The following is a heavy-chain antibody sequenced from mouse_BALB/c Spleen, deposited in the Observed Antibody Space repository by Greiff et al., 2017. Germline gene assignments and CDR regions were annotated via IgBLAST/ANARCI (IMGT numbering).Heavy chain of an antibody. Sequence: EVQGVESGGGLVKPGGSLKLSCAASGFTFSSYAMSWVRQTPEKRLEWVATISSGGSYTYYPDSVKGRFTISRDNAKNTLYLQMSSLRSEDTAMYYCARELGLFAYWGQGTLVTVSA. CDR1: GFTFSSYA. J-gene: IGHJ3*01. CDR3: ARELGLFAY. CDR2: ISSGGSYT. V-gene: IGHV5-9-3*01. D-gene: IGHD4-1*01.